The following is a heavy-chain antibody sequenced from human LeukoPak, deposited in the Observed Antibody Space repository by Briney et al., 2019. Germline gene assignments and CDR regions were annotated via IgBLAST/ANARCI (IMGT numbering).Heavy chain of an antibody. V-gene: IGHV4-34*01. Sequence: SETLSLTCAVYGGSFSGYYWSWVRQPPGKGLEWIGEINHSGSTNYNPSLKSRVTISVDTSKNQFSLKLSSVTAADTAVYYCAGRTLDYDSSGYPLDAFDIWGQGTMVTVSS. J-gene: IGHJ3*02. CDR2: INHSGST. CDR1: GGSFSGYY. D-gene: IGHD3-22*01. CDR3: AGRTLDYDSSGYPLDAFDI.